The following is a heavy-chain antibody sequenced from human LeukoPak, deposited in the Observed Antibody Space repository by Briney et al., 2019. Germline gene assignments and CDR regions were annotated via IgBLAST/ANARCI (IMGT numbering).Heavy chain of an antibody. CDR1: GGSFSGYY. CDR2: INHSGST. Sequence: PSETLSLTCAVYGGSFSGYYWSWIRQPPGQGLEWIGEINHSGSTNYNPSLKSRVTISVDTSKNQFSLKLSSVTAADTAVYYCARGRYSYGYWGQGTLVTVSS. J-gene: IGHJ4*02. CDR3: ARGRYSYGY. V-gene: IGHV4-34*01. D-gene: IGHD5-18*01.